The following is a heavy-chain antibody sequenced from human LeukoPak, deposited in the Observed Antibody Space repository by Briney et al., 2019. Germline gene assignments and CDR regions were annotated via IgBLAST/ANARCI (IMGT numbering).Heavy chain of an antibody. J-gene: IGHJ4*02. D-gene: IGHD1-26*01. V-gene: IGHV1-2*02. CDR1: GYTFTCYY. Sequence: ASVKVSCKASGYTFTCYYLHWVRQAPGQGLEWMGWINPNTGGTNYAQKFQGRVTMTRDTSISTAYMERSRLRSDAPAVYYCARSQYELSYFDYWGQGTLVTVSS. CDR2: INPNTGGT. CDR3: ARSQYELSYFDY.